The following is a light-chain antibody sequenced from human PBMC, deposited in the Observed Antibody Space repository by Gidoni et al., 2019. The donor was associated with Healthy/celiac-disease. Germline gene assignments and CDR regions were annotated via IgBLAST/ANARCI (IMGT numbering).Light chain of an antibody. V-gene: IGLV7-46*01. CDR2: DTT. Sequence: QAVVTQEPSLPVSPGGTVTLTCGASTGAVTSGHYPYWFQRKPGQAPRTLISDTTNKHSWTPARFSGSLLGGKAALTLSGAHPEDEAEYYCLLSYIGARLWVFGGGTKLTVL. J-gene: IGLJ3*02. CDR1: TGAVTSGHY. CDR3: LLSYIGARLWV.